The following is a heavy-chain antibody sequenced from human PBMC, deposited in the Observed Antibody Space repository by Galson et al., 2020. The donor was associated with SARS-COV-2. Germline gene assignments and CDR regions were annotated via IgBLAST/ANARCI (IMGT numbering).Heavy chain of an antibody. CDR3: ARGGYYDSSGYLAQGPDFDY. J-gene: IGHJ4*02. CDR1: GGSVSSGSYY. D-gene: IGHD3-22*01. V-gene: IGHV4-61*01. CDR2: IYYSGST. Sequence: ASETLSLPCTVPGGSVSSGSYYWSWIRQPPGKGLEWIGYIYYSGSTNYNPSLKSRVTISVDTSKNQFSLKLSSVTAADTAVYYCARGGYYDSSGYLAQGPDFDYWGQGTLVTVSS.